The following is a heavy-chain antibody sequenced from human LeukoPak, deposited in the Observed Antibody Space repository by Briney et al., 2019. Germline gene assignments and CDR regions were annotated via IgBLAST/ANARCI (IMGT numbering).Heavy chain of an antibody. CDR1: GFTFSSYA. Sequence: GGSLRLSCAASGFTFSSYAMSWVRQAPGKGLEWVSAISGSGGSTYYADSVKGRFTISRDNSKNTVHLQMNSLRAEDTAVYYCAKGYYGSGTPYYGMDVWGQGTTVTVSS. CDR3: AKGYYGSGTPYYGMDV. V-gene: IGHV3-23*01. CDR2: ISGSGGST. D-gene: IGHD3-10*01. J-gene: IGHJ6*02.